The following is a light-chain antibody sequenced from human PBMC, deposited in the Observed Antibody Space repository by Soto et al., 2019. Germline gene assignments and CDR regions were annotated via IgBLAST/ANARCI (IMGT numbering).Light chain of an antibody. Sequence: LTQPASVSGSPGQSITISCTGTSSDVGGYNYVSWYQQHPGKAPKLMIYEVSNRPSGVSNRFSGSKSGNTASLTISGLQAEDEADYYCSSYTSSSTPWVFGGGTQLTVL. CDR3: SSYTSSSTPWV. CDR1: SSDVGGYNY. J-gene: IGLJ3*02. CDR2: EVS. V-gene: IGLV2-14*01.